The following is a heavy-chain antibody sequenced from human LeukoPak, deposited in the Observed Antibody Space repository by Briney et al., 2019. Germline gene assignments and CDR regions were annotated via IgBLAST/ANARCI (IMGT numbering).Heavy chain of an antibody. Sequence: PGGSLRLSCAASGFTFSSYSMNWVRQAPGKGLEWVSSISSSSSYIYYADSVKGRFTISRDNAKNSLYLQMNSLRAEDTAVYYCARDLSDYDYVWGSYGYWGQGTLVTVSS. CDR2: ISSSSSYI. CDR3: ARDLSDYDYVWGSYGY. CDR1: GFTFSSYS. V-gene: IGHV3-21*01. J-gene: IGHJ4*02. D-gene: IGHD3-16*01.